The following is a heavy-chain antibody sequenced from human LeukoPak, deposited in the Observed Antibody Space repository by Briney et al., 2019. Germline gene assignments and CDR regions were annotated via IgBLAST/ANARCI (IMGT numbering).Heavy chain of an antibody. V-gene: IGHV3-21*01. CDR1: GFTFTSYC. D-gene: IGHD3-22*01. Sequence: PGGSLRLSCAASGFTFTSYCLNWVRQAPGKGLEWASSISSSSDYIYYADSLKGRFTISRDNAKNSLYLQMDSLRVEDTAVYYCTRGDFYYYDTDYWGQGTLVTVSS. CDR2: ISSSSDYI. CDR3: TRGDFYYYDTDY. J-gene: IGHJ4*02.